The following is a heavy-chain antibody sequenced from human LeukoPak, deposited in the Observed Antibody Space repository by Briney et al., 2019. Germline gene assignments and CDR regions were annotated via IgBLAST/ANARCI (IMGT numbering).Heavy chain of an antibody. CDR1: GLTVSSNY. CDR3: ARGVASAWDY. Sequence: PGGSLRHSCEVSGLTVSSNYMSWLRQTPGKGLEWLSVFYSDGRKYYADSVKGRFTISRDDSKNILYFQMNKLRAEDSALYYCARGVASAWDYWGQGTLVTVAS. V-gene: IGHV3-53*01. J-gene: IGHJ4*02. CDR2: FYSDGRK. D-gene: IGHD3-3*01.